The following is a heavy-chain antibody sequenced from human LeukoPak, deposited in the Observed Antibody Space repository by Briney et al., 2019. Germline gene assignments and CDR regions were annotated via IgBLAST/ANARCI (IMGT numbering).Heavy chain of an antibody. J-gene: IGHJ3*02. D-gene: IGHD2-21*01. CDR3: AKDKAVIRDAFDI. CDR1: GFTFSDHS. Sequence: PGGSLRLSCAASGFTFSDHSMSWVRQAPGKGLEWVSVISGSGGTTYYADSVKGRFTISRDNSKNTLYLQMNSLRAEDTAVYYCAKDKAVIRDAFDIWGQGTMVTVSS. V-gene: IGHV3-23*01. CDR2: ISGSGGTT.